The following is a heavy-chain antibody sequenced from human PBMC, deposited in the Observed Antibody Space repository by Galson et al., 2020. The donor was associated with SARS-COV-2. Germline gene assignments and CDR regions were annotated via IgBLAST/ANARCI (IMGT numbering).Heavy chain of an antibody. V-gene: IGHV2-70*11. CDR1: GFPLSTSGMC. J-gene: IGHJ4*02. CDR2: IDLDGDK. Sequence: SGPTLVKPTHTLTLTCTFSGFPLSTSGMCVSWIRQPPGKALEWLARIDLDGDKHYNTSLKTRFTISKDTSKNQVVLTMTNMDPVDTANYYCARTWITGTTSRTFDYWGQGTLVTVSS. CDR3: ARTWITGTTSRTFDY. D-gene: IGHD1-1*01.